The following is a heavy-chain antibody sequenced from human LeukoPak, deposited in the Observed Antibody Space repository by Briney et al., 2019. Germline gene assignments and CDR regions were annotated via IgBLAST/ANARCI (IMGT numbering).Heavy chain of an antibody. CDR2: TNHSGST. D-gene: IGHD1-1*01. CDR3: ATDWNLGWFDP. J-gene: IGHJ5*02. V-gene: IGHV4-34*01. Sequence: SETLSLTCAVYGGSFSGYYWSWIRQPPGKGLEWIGETNHSGSTNYNPSLKSRVTISVDTSKNQFSLKLSSVTAADTAVYYCATDWNLGWFDPWGQGTLVTVSS. CDR1: GGSFSGYY.